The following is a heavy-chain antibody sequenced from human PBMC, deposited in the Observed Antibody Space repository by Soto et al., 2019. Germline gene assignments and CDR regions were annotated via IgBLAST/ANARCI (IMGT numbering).Heavy chain of an antibody. J-gene: IGHJ4*02. CDR3: ARPLRSGGSCYQLDY. CDR1: GYTFTSYG. CDR2: ISAYNGNT. Sequence: ASVKVSCKASGYTFTSYGISWVRQAPGQGLEWMGWISAYNGNTNYAQKLQGRVTMTTDTSTSTAYMELRSLRSDDTAVYYCARPLRSGGSCYQLDYWGQGTLVTVSS. V-gene: IGHV1-18*01. D-gene: IGHD2-15*01.